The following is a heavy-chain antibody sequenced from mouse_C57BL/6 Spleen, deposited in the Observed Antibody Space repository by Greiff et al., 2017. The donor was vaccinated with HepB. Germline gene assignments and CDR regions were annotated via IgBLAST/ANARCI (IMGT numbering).Heavy chain of an antibody. CDR1: GYTFTSYW. V-gene: IGHV1-50*01. Sequence: QVQLQQPGAELVKPGASVKLSCKASGYTFTSYWMQWVKQRPGQGLEWIGEIDPSDSYTNYNQKFKGKATLTVDTSSSTTYMKLSSLTSDDSAVYYCARKTPFDYWGQGTTLTVSS. J-gene: IGHJ2*01. CDR2: IDPSDSYT. CDR3: ARKTPFDY.